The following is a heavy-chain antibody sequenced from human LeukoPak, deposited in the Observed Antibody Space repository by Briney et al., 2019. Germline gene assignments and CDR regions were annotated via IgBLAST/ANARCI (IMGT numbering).Heavy chain of an antibody. J-gene: IGHJ4*02. CDR1: GFTFSSYA. D-gene: IGHD4-17*01. V-gene: IGHV3-23*01. Sequence: GGSLRLSCAASGFTFSSYAMSWVRQAPGKGLEWVSAISGSGGSTYYADSVKGRFTISRDNSKNTLYLQMDSLRAEDTAVYYCAKVRPTVTTLVGPLVYWGQGTLVTVSS. CDR2: ISGSGGST. CDR3: AKVRPTVTTLVGPLVY.